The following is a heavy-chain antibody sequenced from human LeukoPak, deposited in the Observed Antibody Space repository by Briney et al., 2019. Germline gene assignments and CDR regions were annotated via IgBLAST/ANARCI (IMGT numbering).Heavy chain of an antibody. V-gene: IGHV3-21*01. CDR2: ISSSSSYI. J-gene: IGHJ4*02. CDR3: ARERRGATSDY. D-gene: IGHD4/OR15-4a*01. Sequence: GSLIISCAASGFTFSSYTLTWVRQAPGKGLEWVSSISSSSSYIYYADSVKGRFTISRDNAKNSLYLQMNSLRAEDTAVYYCARERRGATSDYWGKGTLVSVSS. CDR1: GFTFSSYT.